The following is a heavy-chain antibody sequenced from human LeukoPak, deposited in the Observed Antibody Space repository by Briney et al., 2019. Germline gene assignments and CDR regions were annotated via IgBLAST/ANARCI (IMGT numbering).Heavy chain of an antibody. Sequence: ASVKVSCKASGGTFSSYAISWVRQAPGQGLEWMGRIIPIFGTANYAQKFQGRVTITADKPTSTAYMELSSLRSEDTAVYYCATGAGAYDYGGKEIDYWGQGTLVTVSS. D-gene: IGHD4-23*01. J-gene: IGHJ4*02. CDR1: GGTFSSYA. CDR3: ATGAGAYDYGGKEIDY. V-gene: IGHV1-69*06. CDR2: IIPIFGTA.